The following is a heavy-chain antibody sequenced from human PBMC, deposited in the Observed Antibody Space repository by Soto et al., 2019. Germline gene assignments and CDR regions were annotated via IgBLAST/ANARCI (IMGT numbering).Heavy chain of an antibody. CDR1: GFTFSSYV. Sequence: EVQLLESGGGLLQPGGFLRLSCAASGFTFSSYVMNWVRQAPGEGLEWVSTVSGGGDGTYYADSVKGRFTISRDDSKNTLYLQMNSLRADDTAVYFCARSGYCSTGKCSAFDYWGQGTLVTVSS. CDR3: ARSGYCSTGKCSAFDY. V-gene: IGHV3-23*01. CDR2: VSGGGDGT. D-gene: IGHD2-8*01. J-gene: IGHJ4*02.